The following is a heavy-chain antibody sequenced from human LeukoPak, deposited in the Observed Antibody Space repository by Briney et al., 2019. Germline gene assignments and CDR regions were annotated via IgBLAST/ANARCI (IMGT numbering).Heavy chain of an antibody. CDR1: GFMFDDYA. J-gene: IGHJ6*03. CDR3: AKGGLDSRYYYYMDV. V-gene: IGHV3-43D*03. D-gene: IGHD3/OR15-3a*01. CDR2: ISWDGGST. Sequence: PGGSLRLSCAASGFMFDDYAMHWVRHPPGKGLEWVSLISWDGGSTYYADSVKGRFIISRDNSKNSPYLQMNSLITEETALYYCAKGGLDSRYYYYMDVWGKGTTVTVSS.